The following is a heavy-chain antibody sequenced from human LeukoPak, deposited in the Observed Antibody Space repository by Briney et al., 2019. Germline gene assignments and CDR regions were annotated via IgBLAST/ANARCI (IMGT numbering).Heavy chain of an antibody. J-gene: IGHJ4*02. V-gene: IGHV4-4*02. CDR2: TYHAGHI. D-gene: IGHD5-12*01. CDR3: ARGGGYYFDY. CDR1: GGSISSENW. Sequence: SETLSLTCGVFGGSISSENWWNWVRQPPGKGLEWIGETYHAGHINYNPSLKSRVTISMDKSKDQLYLKVTSVTAADTAVYYCARGGGYYFDYWGQGILVAVSS.